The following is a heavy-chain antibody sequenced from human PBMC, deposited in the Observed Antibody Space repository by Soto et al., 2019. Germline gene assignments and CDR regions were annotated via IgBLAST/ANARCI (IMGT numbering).Heavy chain of an antibody. D-gene: IGHD1-7*01. V-gene: IGHV3-23*01. Sequence: GGSLRLSCAASGFTFSSYSMSWVRQAPGKGLEYVSHITASGGTAYYADSVKGRFTISRDSSRNTLYLQMNSLRAEDTALYYCAKCIQINWKYDAFHIWGQGTMVTVSS. J-gene: IGHJ3*02. CDR1: GFTFSSYS. CDR2: ITASGGTA. CDR3: AKCIQINWKYDAFHI.